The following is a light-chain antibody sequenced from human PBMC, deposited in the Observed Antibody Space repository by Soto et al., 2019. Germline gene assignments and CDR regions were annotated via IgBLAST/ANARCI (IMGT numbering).Light chain of an antibody. CDR3: QQRSNWPFT. V-gene: IGKV3-11*01. CDR1: QSVSSY. Sequence: EIVLTQSPATLSLSPGERATLSCRASQSVSSYLAWYQQKPGQAPRLLIYDASNRATGIPARFSGSGSGTDFTLTISSLAPEDFAVYYCQQRSNWPFTFGPGTNVDIK. CDR2: DAS. J-gene: IGKJ3*01.